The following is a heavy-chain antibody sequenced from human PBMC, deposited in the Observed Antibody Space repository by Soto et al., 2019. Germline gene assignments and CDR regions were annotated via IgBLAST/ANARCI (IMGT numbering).Heavy chain of an antibody. CDR1: GFAFNNYV. V-gene: IGHV3-21*01. J-gene: IGHJ1*01. Sequence: PGGSLRISCTVSGFAFNNYVINWVRQSPGKGLEWVSSISKSDYTYYSDSVKGRFTISRDNAKNSVSLQMNTLRVEDTAVYYCAREDSIIIPAVSDFWGQGTLVTVSS. CDR3: AREDSIIIPAVSDF. CDR2: ISKSDYT. D-gene: IGHD2-2*01.